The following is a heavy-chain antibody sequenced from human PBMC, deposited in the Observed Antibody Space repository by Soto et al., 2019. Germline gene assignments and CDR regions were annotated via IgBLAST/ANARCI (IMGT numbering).Heavy chain of an antibody. D-gene: IGHD6-13*01. V-gene: IGHV1-18*01. Sequence: ASVKVSCKASGYTFTSYGISWVRQAPGQGLEWMGWISAYNGNTNYAQKLQGRVTMTTDTSTSTAYMELRSLGSDDTAVYYCARYWAAAGPFDYWGQGTLVTVSS. CDR2: ISAYNGNT. CDR3: ARYWAAAGPFDY. J-gene: IGHJ4*02. CDR1: GYTFTSYG.